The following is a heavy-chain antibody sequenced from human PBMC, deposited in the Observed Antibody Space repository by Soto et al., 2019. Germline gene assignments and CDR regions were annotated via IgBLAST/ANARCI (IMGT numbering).Heavy chain of an antibody. CDR1: GFTFSNAW. D-gene: IGHD3-22*01. CDR3: TTGLSNGYYNFDY. Sequence: GGSLRLSCAASGFTFSNAWMNWVRQAPGKGLEWVGRIKSKTYGGTTDYAAPVKGRITISRDHSKDTLYLQMNSLKTEDTAVYYCTTGLSNGYYNFDYWGQGTPVTAPQ. V-gene: IGHV3-15*07. CDR2: IKSKTYGGTT. J-gene: IGHJ4*02.